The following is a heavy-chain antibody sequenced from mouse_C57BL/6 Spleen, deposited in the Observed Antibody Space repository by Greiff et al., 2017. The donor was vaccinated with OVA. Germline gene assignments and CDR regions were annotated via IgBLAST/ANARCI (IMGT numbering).Heavy chain of an antibody. CDR2: IYPRSGNT. V-gene: IGHV1-81*01. Sequence: QVQLQQSGAELARPGASVKLSCKASGYTFTSYGISWVKQRTGQGLEWIGEIYPRSGNTYYNEKFKGKATLTADKSSSTAYMELRSLTSEDSAVYFGARWAVVASNWYFDVWGTGTTVTVSS. CDR1: GYTFTSYG. CDR3: ARWAVVASNWYFDV. J-gene: IGHJ1*03. D-gene: IGHD1-1*01.